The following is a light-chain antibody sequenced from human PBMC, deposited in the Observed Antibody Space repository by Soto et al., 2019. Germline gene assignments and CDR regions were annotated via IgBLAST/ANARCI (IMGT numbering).Light chain of an antibody. CDR3: QQRITWPLT. J-gene: IGKJ5*01. CDR1: ESVSSY. Sequence: EIVLTQSPATLSLSPGERASLSCRASESVSSYLTWYQQKPGQAPRLLIYDAYNRATGIPARFSGSGSGTDFTLTISSLEPDDFAVYYCQQRITWPLTFGQGTRLEI. V-gene: IGKV3-11*01. CDR2: DAY.